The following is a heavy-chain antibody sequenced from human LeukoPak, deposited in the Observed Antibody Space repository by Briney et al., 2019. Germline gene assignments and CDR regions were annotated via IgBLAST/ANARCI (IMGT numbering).Heavy chain of an antibody. J-gene: IGHJ6*03. CDR2: IYTSGST. CDR1: GGSISSSPYY. Sequence: PSETLSLTCIVSGGSISSSPYYWSWIRQPAGKGLEWIGRIYTSGSTNYNPSLKSRVTMSVDTSKNQFSLKLSSVTAADTAVYYCARGGYYYYMDVWGKGTTVTISS. CDR3: ARGGYYYYMDV. V-gene: IGHV4-61*02.